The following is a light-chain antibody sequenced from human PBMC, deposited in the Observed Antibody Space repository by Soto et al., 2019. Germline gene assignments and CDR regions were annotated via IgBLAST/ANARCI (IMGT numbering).Light chain of an antibody. CDR2: DAS. CDR3: QQRNFWPLT. Sequence: EDVLTQSPAILSLSPGERATLSCRASQGIGNYLAWYQQKPGQAPRLLIYDASNRATGIPARFSGSGSDTVFTLTIDILEPEDSAVYYWQQRNFWPLTFGPGTRVEIK. CDR1: QGIGNY. V-gene: IGKV3D-11*01. J-gene: IGKJ3*01.